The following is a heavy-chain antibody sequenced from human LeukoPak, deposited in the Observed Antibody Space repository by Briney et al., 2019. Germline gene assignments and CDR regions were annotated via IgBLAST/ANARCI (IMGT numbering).Heavy chain of an antibody. CDR1: GGSISTYY. CDR2: IYYSGST. D-gene: IGHD3-22*01. V-gene: IGHV4-59*01. J-gene: IGHJ5*02. Sequence: SETLSLTCTVSGGSISTYYWSWGRQPPGKGGGRGGEIYYSGSTNYSTSLKSRVTISVDTSKNQFSLKLNSVTAADTAVYYCARGLRSYDNSGYYWFDPWGQGTLVTVSS. CDR3: ARGLRSYDNSGYYWFDP.